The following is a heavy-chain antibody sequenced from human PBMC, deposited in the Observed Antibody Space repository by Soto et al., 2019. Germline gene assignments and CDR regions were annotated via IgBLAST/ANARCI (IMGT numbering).Heavy chain of an antibody. J-gene: IGHJ4*02. CDR3: GRAPDS. Sequence: PSETLSLTCGVYGGSFSGNYWTWIRQPPGKGLEYIGEINHSGSTNYKSSLKSRVTISVDTSKNQFSLKLSSVTAADTAVYYCGRAPDSWAQGTLVTVS. CDR1: GGSFSGNY. V-gene: IGHV4-34*01. CDR2: INHSGST.